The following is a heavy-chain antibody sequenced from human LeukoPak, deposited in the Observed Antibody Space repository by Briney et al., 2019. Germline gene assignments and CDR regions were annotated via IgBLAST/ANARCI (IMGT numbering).Heavy chain of an antibody. J-gene: IGHJ4*02. CDR2: INLNGSDK. CDR1: GFRFTKYW. CDR3: AREPNSFDY. Sequence: GSLRLSCAASGFRFTKYWMTWVRQAPGKGLEWVANINLNGSDKFYVDSVKGRFTISRDNAKNSLSLQMNSLGAEDTAVYYCAREPNSFDYWGQGTLVTVSS. V-gene: IGHV3-7*01.